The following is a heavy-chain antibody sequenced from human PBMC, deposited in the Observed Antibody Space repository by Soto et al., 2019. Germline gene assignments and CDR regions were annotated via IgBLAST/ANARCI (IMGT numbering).Heavy chain of an antibody. Sequence: QVQLQESGPGLVKSSETLSLTCRVSGGSISNYFWSWIRQPPGKGLEWIGYIFNSGSTIYSPSLKSRVTLTLDTSKNQFSLRLGSVTVADTAIYCCARGPETYYVDVWCKGTTVTVSS. CDR3: ARGPETYYVDV. CDR2: IFNSGST. J-gene: IGHJ6*03. V-gene: IGHV4-59*01. CDR1: GGSISNYF.